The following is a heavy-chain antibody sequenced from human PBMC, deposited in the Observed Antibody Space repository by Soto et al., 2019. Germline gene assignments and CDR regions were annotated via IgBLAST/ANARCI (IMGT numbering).Heavy chain of an antibody. D-gene: IGHD2-15*01. CDR1: GYTFTSYG. J-gene: IGHJ4*02. CDR3: AAGGGGSRY. V-gene: IGHV1-8*02. Sequence: ASVKVSCKASGYTFTSYGISWVRQATGQRLEWMGWMNPNSGNTGYAQKFQGRVTMTRDTSASTAYMELSSLRSEDTAIYYCAAGGGGSRYWGQGTLVTVSS. CDR2: MNPNSGNT.